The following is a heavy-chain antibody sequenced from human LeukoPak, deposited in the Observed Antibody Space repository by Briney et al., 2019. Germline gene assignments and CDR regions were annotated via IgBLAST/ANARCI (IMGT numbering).Heavy chain of an antibody. CDR3: AKDLGRHESRWFDP. J-gene: IGHJ5*02. Sequence: PGGSLRLSCAASGFTVSSNYMSWVRQAPGKGLEWVSVIYSGGSTYYADSVKGRFTISRDNSKNTLYLQMNSLRAEDTAVYYCAKDLGRHESRWFDPWGQGTLVTVSS. CDR1: GFTVSSNY. V-gene: IGHV3-66*01. CDR2: IYSGGST. D-gene: IGHD3-16*01.